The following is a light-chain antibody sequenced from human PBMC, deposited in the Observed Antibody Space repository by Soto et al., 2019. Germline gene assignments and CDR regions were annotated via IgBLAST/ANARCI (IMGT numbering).Light chain of an antibody. CDR3: QQYGSSPGT. J-gene: IGKJ1*01. CDR1: QSVSSSY. CDR2: GAS. V-gene: IGKV3-20*01. Sequence: EIVLTQSSGTLSLSPGERATLSCRASQSVSSSYLAWYQQKPGQAPGLLIYGASSRATGIPDRFSGSGSGTDFTLTISRLEPEDFAVYYCQQYGSSPGTFGQGTKVDIK.